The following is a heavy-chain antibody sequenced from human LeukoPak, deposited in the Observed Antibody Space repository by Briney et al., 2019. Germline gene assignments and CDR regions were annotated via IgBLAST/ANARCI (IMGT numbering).Heavy chain of an antibody. CDR3: ARDPGYYVTMIVVALGGAFDI. Sequence: ASVKVSCKASGYTFTIYYIHWVRQAPGQGLEWMGIINPSGGSTSYAQKFQGRVTMTRDTSTSTAYMELSSLRSEDTAVYYCARDPGYYVTMIVVALGGAFDIWGQGTMVTVSS. CDR2: INPSGGST. V-gene: IGHV1-46*01. CDR1: GYTFTIYY. D-gene: IGHD3-22*01. J-gene: IGHJ3*02.